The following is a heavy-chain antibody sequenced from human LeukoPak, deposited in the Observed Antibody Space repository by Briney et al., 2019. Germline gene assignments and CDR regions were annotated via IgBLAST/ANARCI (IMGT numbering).Heavy chain of an antibody. CDR1: RGTFSSYA. V-gene: IGHV1-18*01. CDR2: ISAYNGNT. J-gene: IGHJ6*03. Sequence: ASVKVSCKTSRGTFSSYAISWVRQAPGQGLEWMGWISAYNGNTNYAQKLQGRVTMTTDTSTSTAYMELRSLRSDDTAVHYCARDYGDLANYYYMDVWGKGTTVTISS. D-gene: IGHD4-17*01. CDR3: ARDYGDLANYYYMDV.